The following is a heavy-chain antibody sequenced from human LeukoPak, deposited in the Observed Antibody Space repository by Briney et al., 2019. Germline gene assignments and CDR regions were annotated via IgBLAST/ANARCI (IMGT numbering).Heavy chain of an antibody. J-gene: IGHJ3*02. CDR3: ARGIGGRLPSGAFDI. Sequence: GGSLRLSCAASGFTFSSYSMNWVRQAPGKGLEWVPYISSSSSTIYYADSVKGRFTISRDNAKNSLYLQMNSLRAEDTAVYYCARGIGGRLPSGAFDIWGQGTMVTVSS. CDR2: ISSSSSTI. CDR1: GFTFSSYS. D-gene: IGHD3-16*01. V-gene: IGHV3-48*01.